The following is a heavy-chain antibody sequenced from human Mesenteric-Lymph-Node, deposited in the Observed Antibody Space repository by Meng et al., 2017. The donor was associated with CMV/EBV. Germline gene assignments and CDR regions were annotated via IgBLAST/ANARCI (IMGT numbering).Heavy chain of an antibody. CDR2: IKQDGSEK. CDR3: ASQTQLGIPLAFDY. D-gene: IGHD7-27*01. Sequence: GESLKISCAASGFTFSSYDMHWVRQAPGKGLEWVANIKQDGSEKYYVDSVKGRFTISRDNAKNSLYLQMNSLRAEDTAVYYCASQTQLGIPLAFDYWGQGTLVTVSS. J-gene: IGHJ4*02. V-gene: IGHV3-7*01. CDR1: GFTFSSYD.